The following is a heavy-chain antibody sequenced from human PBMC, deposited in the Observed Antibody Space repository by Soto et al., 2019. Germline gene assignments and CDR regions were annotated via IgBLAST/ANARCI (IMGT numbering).Heavy chain of an antibody. D-gene: IGHD1-20*01. CDR2: ISINGNA. J-gene: IGHJ4*02. CDR1: GGSIADYS. CDR3: ASESGDNWTYEVE. V-gene: IGHV4-4*07. Sequence: QVQVKESGPGLVKPSATLSLTCTVSGGSIADYSWSWIRQSAGKGLEWLGRISINGNAHYHPYLRSRVTMSIETSKNQFSLNLRSVTAADTAVYYCASESGDNWTYEVEWGQGTLVTVSS.